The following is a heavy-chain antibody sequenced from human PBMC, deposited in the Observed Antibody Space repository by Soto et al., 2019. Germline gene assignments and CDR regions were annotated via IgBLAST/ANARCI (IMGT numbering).Heavy chain of an antibody. CDR3: ARSRYTGTYSCMFLDY. J-gene: IGHJ4*02. V-gene: IGHV3-53*01. D-gene: IGHD2-15*01. CDR2: LYTGTDT. CDR1: GFTVSSSY. Sequence: GSLRLSCAVSGFTVSSSYLTWVRQAPGTGLEWVAILYTGTDTVYADSVKGRFPISRDSSKNTLYLQMHRLRAEDTAMYFGARSRYTGTYSCMFLDYWGQGSLVTVSS.